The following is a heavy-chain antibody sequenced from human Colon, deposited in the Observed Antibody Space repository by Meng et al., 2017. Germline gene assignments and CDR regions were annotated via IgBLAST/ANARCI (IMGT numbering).Heavy chain of an antibody. Sequence: GESLKISCVASGFKFSDHGMHWVRQSPGKGLEWVATIYFDGTKDFFADSVRGRFSISRDDSKNTVYMQMHSLRGDDTAIYYCARETTHGSGSFHDYWGQGTLVTGSS. V-gene: IGHV3-33*01. CDR3: ARETTHGSGSFHDY. CDR1: GFKFSDHG. CDR2: IYFDGTKD. J-gene: IGHJ4*02. D-gene: IGHD3-10*01.